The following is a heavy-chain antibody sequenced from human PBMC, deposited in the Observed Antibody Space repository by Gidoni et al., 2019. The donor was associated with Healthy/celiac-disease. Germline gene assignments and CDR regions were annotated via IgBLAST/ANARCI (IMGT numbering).Heavy chain of an antibody. CDR1: GFPFDGYA. CDR3: AKDISPEYATRYFDY. D-gene: IGHD5-12*01. V-gene: IGHV3-9*01. J-gene: IGHJ4*02. CDR2: ISWNSDSI. Sequence: VQLVESGGRLVQPGRALRLSCAASGFPFDGYAMHWVRQAPGKGLEWVSGISWNSDSIGYADAAMGGFTITRDNAKNSLYLQMTSLRAEDTALDYCAKDISPEYATRYFDYWGQGTLVTVSS.